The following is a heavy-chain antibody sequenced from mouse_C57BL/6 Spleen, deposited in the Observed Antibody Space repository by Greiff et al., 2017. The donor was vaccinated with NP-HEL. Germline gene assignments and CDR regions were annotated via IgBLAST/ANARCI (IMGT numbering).Heavy chain of an antibody. CDR2: IYPGEGDT. Sequence: QVQLQQSGPELVKPGASVKISCKASGYSFSSSWMNWVKQRPGKGLEWIGRIYPGEGDTNYNGKFKGKATRNENKSYSPAYIQLSSLTSEDSAVYVSERYDSDGGYFDYWGQGTTLTVSS. J-gene: IGHJ2*01. D-gene: IGHD2-4*01. V-gene: IGHV1-82*01. CDR1: GYSFSSSW. CDR3: ERYDSDGGYFDY.